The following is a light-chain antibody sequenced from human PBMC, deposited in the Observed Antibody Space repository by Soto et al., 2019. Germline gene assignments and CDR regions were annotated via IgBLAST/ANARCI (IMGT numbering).Light chain of an antibody. J-gene: IGLJ2*01. CDR1: GSDVGGYNY. CDR3: SSYTRASTPLV. Sequence: QSALTQPASVSGSPGQSITISFTGTGSDVGGYNYVSWYQQHPGKAPKVMIYDVSNRPSGVSNRFSGSKSGNTASLTISGLQAEDEADYYCSSYTRASTPLVFGGGTKLTVL. CDR2: DVS. V-gene: IGLV2-14*01.